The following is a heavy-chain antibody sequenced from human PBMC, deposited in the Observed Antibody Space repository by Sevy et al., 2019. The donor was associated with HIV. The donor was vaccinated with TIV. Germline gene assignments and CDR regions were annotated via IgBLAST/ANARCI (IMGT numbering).Heavy chain of an antibody. CDR2: VHNTGSA. V-gene: IGHV4-61*02. D-gene: IGHD4-17*01. Sequence: SESLSLTCTVSGGSISRGQFYWSWIRQPAGQGLEWIGRVHNTGSATYNPSLRNRVGMSIDTSKNQFSLVLSSVTAAYTAVYYCARNDRDYVFRYFDLWGRGTPVTVSS. CDR3: ARNDRDYVFRYFDL. J-gene: IGHJ2*01. CDR1: GGSISRGQFY.